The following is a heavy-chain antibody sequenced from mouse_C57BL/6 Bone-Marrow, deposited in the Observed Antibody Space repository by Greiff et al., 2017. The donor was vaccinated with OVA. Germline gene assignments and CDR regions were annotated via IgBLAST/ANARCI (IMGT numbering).Heavy chain of an antibody. CDR2: ISDGGSYT. V-gene: IGHV5-4*01. CDR1: GFTFTSYA. J-gene: IGHJ1*03. Sequence: EVQLVESGGGLVKPGGSLKLSCAASGFTFTSYAMSWVRQTPEQRLEWVATISDGGSYTYHPDNVKGRFTISRDNAKNNLYLQMSHLKSEDTARDYCAREGYFDVWGTGTTVTVSS. CDR3: AREGYFDV.